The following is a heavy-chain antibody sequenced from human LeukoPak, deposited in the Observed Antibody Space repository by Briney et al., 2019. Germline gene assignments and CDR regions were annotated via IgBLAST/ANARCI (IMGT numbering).Heavy chain of an antibody. V-gene: IGHV1-2*02. CDR3: ARGSQQFVELVPEY. Sequence: ASVKVSCKSSGYTFTGYYMHWVRQAPGQGLEWMGWISLNTGGTNYAQRFQGRVTMTRDTSVNTAYMELTRLRSDDTAVYYCARGSQQFVELVPEYWGQGTLVTVSS. CDR2: ISLNTGGT. D-gene: IGHD2-2*01. J-gene: IGHJ4*02. CDR1: GYTFTGYY.